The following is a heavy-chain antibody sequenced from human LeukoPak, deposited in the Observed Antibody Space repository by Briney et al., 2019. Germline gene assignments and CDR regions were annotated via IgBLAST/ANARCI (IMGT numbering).Heavy chain of an antibody. CDR2: IWYDGSNK. CDR1: GFTFSSYG. V-gene: IGHV3-33*06. Sequence: GGSLRLSCAASGFTFSSYGMHWVRQAPGKGLEWVAVIWYDGSNKYYADSVKGRFTVSRDNSKNTVYLQMNSLRAEDTAVYYCAKGGISWNRDFDHWGQGTRVTVSS. CDR3: AKGGISWNRDFDH. J-gene: IGHJ4*02. D-gene: IGHD6-13*01.